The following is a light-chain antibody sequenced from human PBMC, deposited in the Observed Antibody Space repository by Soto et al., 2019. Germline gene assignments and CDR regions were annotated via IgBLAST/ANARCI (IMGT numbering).Light chain of an antibody. Sequence: QSVLTQPRSASGSPGQSVTISCTGTSSDVGGYDYVSWYQQHPDKAPKLMIHDVSKRPSGVPDRFSASKSGNTASLTISGLQAEDEADYYCCSYTGSYTWVFGGGTKLTVL. CDR2: DVS. V-gene: IGLV2-11*01. J-gene: IGLJ3*02. CDR1: SSDVGGYDY. CDR3: CSYTGSYTWV.